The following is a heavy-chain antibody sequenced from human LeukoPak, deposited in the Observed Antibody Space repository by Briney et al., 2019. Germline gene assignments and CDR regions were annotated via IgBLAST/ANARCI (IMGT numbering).Heavy chain of an antibody. CDR2: IYSGGST. Sequence: PGGSLRLSCAASGFTVSSNYMSWVRQAPGKGLEWVSVIYSGGSTYYADSVKGRFTISRDNSKNTLYLQMNSLRAEDTAVYYCARGIRSGSPPLGAFDIWGQGTMVTVSS. CDR3: ARGIRSGSPPLGAFDI. J-gene: IGHJ3*02. CDR1: GFTVSSNY. V-gene: IGHV3-66*01. D-gene: IGHD1-26*01.